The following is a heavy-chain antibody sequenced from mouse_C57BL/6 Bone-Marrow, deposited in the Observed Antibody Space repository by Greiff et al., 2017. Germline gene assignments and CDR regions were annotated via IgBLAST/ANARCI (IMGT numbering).Heavy chain of an antibody. V-gene: IGHV1-81*01. Sequence: VQLKESGAELARPGASVKLSCKASGYTFTSYGISWVKQRTGQGLEWIGEIYPRSGNTYYNEKFKGKATLTADKSSSTAYMELRSLTSEDSAVYFCARRGTGTQFAYWGQGTLVTVSA. CDR2: IYPRSGNT. D-gene: IGHD4-1*01. CDR3: ARRGTGTQFAY. J-gene: IGHJ3*01. CDR1: GYTFTSYG.